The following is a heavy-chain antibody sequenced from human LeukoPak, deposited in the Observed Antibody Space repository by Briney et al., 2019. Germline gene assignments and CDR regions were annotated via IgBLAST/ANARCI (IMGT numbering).Heavy chain of an antibody. D-gene: IGHD5-18*01. V-gene: IGHV3-15*07. CDR3: TIGDAAMARYYYYYYGMDV. CDR1: GFTFTNTW. J-gene: IGHJ6*02. CDR2: IRSKAAGGTT. Sequence: PGGSLRLSCVASGFTFTNTWINWVRQAPGGGLEWVGRIRSKAAGGTTEYAAPVKGRFTISRDDSKNTLYLQMNSLKTEDTAVYYCTIGDAAMARYYYYYYGMDVWGQGTTVTVSS.